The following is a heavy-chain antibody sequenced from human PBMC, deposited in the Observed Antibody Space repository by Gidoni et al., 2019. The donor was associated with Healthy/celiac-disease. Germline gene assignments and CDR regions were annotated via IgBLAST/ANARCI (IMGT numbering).Heavy chain of an antibody. D-gene: IGHD2-15*01. CDR1: GGSISSSSYY. J-gene: IGHJ4*02. CDR2: IYYSGST. V-gene: IGHV4-39*01. CDR3: ARGQYCSGGSCYARSPYYFDY. Sequence: QLQLQESGPGLVKPSETLSLTCTVSGGSISSSSYYWGWIRQPPGKGLEWIGSIYYSGSTYYNPSLKSRVTISVDTSKNQFSLKLSSVTAADTAVYYCARGQYCSGGSCYARSPYYFDYWGQGTLVTVSS.